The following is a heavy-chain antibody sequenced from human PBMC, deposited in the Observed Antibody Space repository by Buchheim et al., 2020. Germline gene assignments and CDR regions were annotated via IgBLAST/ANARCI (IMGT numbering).Heavy chain of an antibody. Sequence: EVQLLESGGGLVQPGGSLRLSCAASGFSFNSYAMSWVRQAPGKGLECVSAISASGTTYYADSVKGRFTISRDTSKNSMYLQMNGLRAEDTAVYYCAKDTRGYSYGTFEYWGQGTL. V-gene: IGHV3-23*01. CDR3: AKDTRGYSYGTFEY. J-gene: IGHJ4*02. CDR2: ISASGTT. D-gene: IGHD5-18*01. CDR1: GFSFNSYA.